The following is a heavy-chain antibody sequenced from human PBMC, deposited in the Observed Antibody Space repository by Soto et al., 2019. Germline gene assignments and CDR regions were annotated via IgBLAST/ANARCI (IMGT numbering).Heavy chain of an antibody. CDR2: IYYSGST. J-gene: IGHJ6*02. D-gene: IGHD3-10*01. Sequence: SETLSLTCTVSGGSISSSSCFWVWIRQPPGKGLEWIGIIYYSGSTYYNPSLKSRVTISVDTSKNQFSLKLSSVTAADTAVYYCARRPGASVYYYYGMDVWGQGTTVT. V-gene: IGHV4-39*01. CDR3: ARRPGASVYYYYGMDV. CDR1: GGSISSSSCF.